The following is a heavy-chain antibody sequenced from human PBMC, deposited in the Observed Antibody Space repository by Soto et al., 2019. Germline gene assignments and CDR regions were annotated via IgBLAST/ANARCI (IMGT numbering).Heavy chain of an antibody. J-gene: IGHJ6*02. CDR3: ARAGPRSAAAGIIYYYYDMDV. CDR1: GYTFTGYY. V-gene: IGHV1-2*04. CDR2: IDPKSGDT. Sequence: ASVKVSCKTSGYTFTGYYMHWVRQAPGQGLEWMGWIDPKSGDTDYAQKFQGWVTMTRDTSMSTVYMEVSRLRSDDTAAYYCARAGPRSAAAGIIYYYYDMDVWGQGTTVTVSS. D-gene: IGHD6-13*01.